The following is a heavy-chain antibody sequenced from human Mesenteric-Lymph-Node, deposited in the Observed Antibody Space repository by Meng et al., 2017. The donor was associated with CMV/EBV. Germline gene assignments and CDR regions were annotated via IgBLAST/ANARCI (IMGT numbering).Heavy chain of an antibody. Sequence: ASVKVSCKASGYTFTSYYVHWVRQAPGQGLEWMGMINPSGGGTKYAQKFQGSVTMTRDTSISTAYMELSRLRSADTAMYYCARVSGSYLGAFDVWGQGTMVTVSS. D-gene: IGHD1-26*01. CDR3: ARVSGSYLGAFDV. V-gene: IGHV1-2*02. CDR1: GYTFTSYY. CDR2: INPSGGGT. J-gene: IGHJ3*01.